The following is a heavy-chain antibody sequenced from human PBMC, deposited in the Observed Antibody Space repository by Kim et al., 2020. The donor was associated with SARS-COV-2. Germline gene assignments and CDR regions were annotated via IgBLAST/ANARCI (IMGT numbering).Heavy chain of an antibody. D-gene: IGHD6-6*01. V-gene: IGHV3-33*01. J-gene: IGHJ6*02. CDR1: GFTFSSYG. CDR3: ARAYSSSSLGMDV. CDR2: IWYDGSNK. Sequence: GGSLRLSCAASGFTFSSYGMHWVRQAPGKGLEWVAVIWYDGSNKYYADSVKGRFTISRDNSKNTLYLQMNSLRAEDTAVYYCARAYSSSSLGMDVWGQGTTVTVSS.